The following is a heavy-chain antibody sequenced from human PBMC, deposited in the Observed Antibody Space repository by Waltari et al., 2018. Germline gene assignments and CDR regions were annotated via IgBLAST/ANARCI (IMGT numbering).Heavy chain of an antibody. V-gene: IGHV3-48*01. CDR1: GFNFNIYT. Sequence: EVLLVESGGGLVQPGGSLRLSCTASGFNFNIYTMNWVRQAPGKGLEWVSYINSASRVILYADSVRGRFTISRDNAKNSLFLQMNNLRVEDTALYYCTRGLQFAFDFWGQGTMVSVSS. CDR2: INSASRVI. CDR3: TRGLQFAFDF. J-gene: IGHJ3*01. D-gene: IGHD2-21*02.